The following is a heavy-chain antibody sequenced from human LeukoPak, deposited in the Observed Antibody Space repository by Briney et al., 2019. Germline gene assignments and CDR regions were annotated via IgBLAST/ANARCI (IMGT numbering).Heavy chain of an antibody. V-gene: IGHV4-59*01. CDR2: IYYRGST. Sequence: PSETLSLTCTVSGGSISSDYWSWIRQPPGKGLERIGYIYYRGSTNYNPSLKSRVTISVDTSKNQFSLKLSSVTAADTAVYYCARLSGYSSGHYYSDYWGQGTLVTVSS. D-gene: IGHD3-22*01. CDR1: GGSISSDY. CDR3: ARLSGYSSGHYYSDY. J-gene: IGHJ4*02.